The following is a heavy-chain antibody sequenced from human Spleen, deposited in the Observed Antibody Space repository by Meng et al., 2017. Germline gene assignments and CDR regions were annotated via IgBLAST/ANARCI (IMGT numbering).Heavy chain of an antibody. CDR3: AREIPDCSGGSCPYYYFYGMDV. CDR2: ISSISSYI. Sequence: GGSLRLSCAASGFTFSSYRMTWVRQAPGKGLGWVSSISSISSYIYYANSVKGRFTISRDNAKNSLYLQMDSLRAEDTAVYFCAREIPDCSGGSCPYYYFYGMDVWGQGTTVTVSS. J-gene: IGHJ6*02. D-gene: IGHD2-15*01. CDR1: GFTFSSYR. V-gene: IGHV3-21*01.